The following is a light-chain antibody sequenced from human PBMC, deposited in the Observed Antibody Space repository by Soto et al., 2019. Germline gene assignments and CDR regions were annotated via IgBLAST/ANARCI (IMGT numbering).Light chain of an antibody. Sequence: ELTQPPSASGAPGQTVTISCSGTTSNIGSHSVNWYRQLPGTAPKVVMFSNDERPSGVPDRFSGSKSGTSASLTITGLQSEDEADYYCTAWDTSLTGHLVFGGGTKLTVL. CDR3: TAWDTSLTGHLV. V-gene: IGLV1-44*01. J-gene: IGLJ2*01. CDR1: TSNIGSHS. CDR2: SND.